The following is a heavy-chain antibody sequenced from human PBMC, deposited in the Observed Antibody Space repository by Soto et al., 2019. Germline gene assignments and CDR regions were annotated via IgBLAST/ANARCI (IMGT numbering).Heavy chain of an antibody. D-gene: IGHD3-3*01. CDR2: ISGSGGST. Sequence: PGGSLRFSCAASGFTFSSYAMSWVRQAPGKGLEWVSAISGSGGSTYYADSVKGRFTISRDNSKNTLYLQMNSLRAEDTAVYYCARDFWSGYFYFDYWGQGTLVTVSS. V-gene: IGHV3-23*01. CDR3: ARDFWSGYFYFDY. J-gene: IGHJ4*02. CDR1: GFTFSSYA.